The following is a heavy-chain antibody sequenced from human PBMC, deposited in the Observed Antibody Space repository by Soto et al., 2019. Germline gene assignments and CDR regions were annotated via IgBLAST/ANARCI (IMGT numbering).Heavy chain of an antibody. D-gene: IGHD3-22*01. CDR1: GFTFRDHA. J-gene: IGHJ5*02. CDR3: AKDRYYDTPGWFDP. Sequence: EAQLLASGGGLVQPGGSLRLSCVGSGFTFRDHAMRWVRQAPGRGLEWVSAISASGGSIQHADSVKGRFSVSRDNAKNTVYLQMDNLRTEDSAVYYCAKDRYYDTPGWFDPWGQGSRVIVSS. V-gene: IGHV3-23*01. CDR2: ISASGGSI.